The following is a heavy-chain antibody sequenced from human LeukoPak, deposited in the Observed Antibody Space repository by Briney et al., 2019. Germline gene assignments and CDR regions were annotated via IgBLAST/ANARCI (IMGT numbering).Heavy chain of an antibody. D-gene: IGHD5-12*01. CDR1: GGSISSGGYS. CDR3: ARDGGYGGYDRYFDL. CDR2: IYHSGST. J-gene: IGHJ2*01. V-gene: IGHV4-30-2*01. Sequence: PSETLSLTCAVSGGSISSGGYSWSWIRQPPGKGLEWIGYIYHSGSTYYNPSLKSRVTISVDRSKNQFSLKLSSVTAADTAVYYCARDGGYGGYDRYFDLWGRGTLVTVSS.